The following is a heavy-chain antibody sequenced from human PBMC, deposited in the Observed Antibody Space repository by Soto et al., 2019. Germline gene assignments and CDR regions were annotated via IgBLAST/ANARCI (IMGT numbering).Heavy chain of an antibody. CDR1: XFXXXXYS. Sequence: EVQLVESGGGLVQPGGSLRLTCAXXXFXXXXYSMNXVRXAXGXGLEWVSYIMPGSSHIFYADSVKGRFTISRDNAKNSLYLQMNSLRAEDTAVYYCXIEKXGATSIHVFDIWGQGTMVTVSS. D-gene: IGHD1-26*01. CDR2: IMPGSSHI. J-gene: IGHJ3*02. CDR3: XIEKXGATSIHVFDI. V-gene: IGHV3-48*01.